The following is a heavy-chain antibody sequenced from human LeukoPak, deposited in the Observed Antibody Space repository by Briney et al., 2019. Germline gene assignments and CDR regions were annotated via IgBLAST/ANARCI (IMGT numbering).Heavy chain of an antibody. CDR2: INPNSGGT. CDR1: GYTFTGYY. CDR3: ARGRDGYRGEVGY. D-gene: IGHD5-24*01. Sequence: GASVKVSCKASGYTFTGYYLHWVRPAPGQGLEWMGWINPNSGGTNYAQKFQGRVTMTRDTSISTAYMELSRLRSDDTAVYDCARGRDGYRGEVGYWGQGTLVTVSS. V-gene: IGHV1-2*02. J-gene: IGHJ4*02.